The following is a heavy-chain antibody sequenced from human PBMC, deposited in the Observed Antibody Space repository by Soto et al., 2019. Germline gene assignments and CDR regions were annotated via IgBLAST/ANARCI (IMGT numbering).Heavy chain of an antibody. Sequence: GGPVRLSCAGSGFTLRRYAMHWARHAPGEGLEGVALIPYAGSKKYYADALKGRCTISRDNSKNTLYLQMNSLRAEDTAVYYCARDSLHCSSTTCYYHFYGMDVWGQGT. CDR1: GFTLRRYA. V-gene: IGHV3-30-3*01. J-gene: IGHJ6*02. D-gene: IGHD2-2*01. CDR2: IPYAGSKK. CDR3: ARDSLHCSSTTCYYHFYGMDV.